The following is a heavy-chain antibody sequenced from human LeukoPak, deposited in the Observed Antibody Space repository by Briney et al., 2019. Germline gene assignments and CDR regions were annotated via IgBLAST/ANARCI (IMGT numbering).Heavy chain of an antibody. CDR3: AKPHEGWDEYFQH. CDR2: ISGSGGST. V-gene: IGHV3-23*01. J-gene: IGHJ1*01. Sequence: GGSLRLSCAASGFTFSSYAMSWVRQAPGKGLEWVSAISGSGGSTYYADSVKDRFTISRDNSKNTLYLQMNSLRAEDTAVYYCAKPHEGWDEYFQHWGQGTLVTVSS. CDR1: GFTFSSYA. D-gene: IGHD6-19*01.